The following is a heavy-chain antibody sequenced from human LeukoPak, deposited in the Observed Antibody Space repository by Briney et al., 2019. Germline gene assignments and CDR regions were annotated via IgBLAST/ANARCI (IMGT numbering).Heavy chain of an antibody. CDR3: ARGKGYSYGYGWFDP. V-gene: IGHV4-59*12. Sequence: KASETLSLTCTVSGGSISSYYWSWIRQPPGKGLEWIGYIYYSGSTNYNPSLKSRVTISVDTSKNQFSLKLSSVTAADTAVYYCARGKGYSYGYGWFDPWGQGTLVTVSS. J-gene: IGHJ5*02. CDR1: GGSISSYY. D-gene: IGHD5-18*01. CDR2: IYYSGST.